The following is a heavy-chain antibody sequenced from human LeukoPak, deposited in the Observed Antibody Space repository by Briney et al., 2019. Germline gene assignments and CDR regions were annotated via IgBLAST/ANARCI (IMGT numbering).Heavy chain of an antibody. J-gene: IGHJ4*02. V-gene: IGHV3-48*01. CDR2: ITSSSSAI. D-gene: IGHD5-12*01. Sequence: GGSLSLSCTASGFSLSSYSMNWVRQAPGKGLEWVSYITSSSSAIYYADSVKGRFTISRDNAKNSLYLQMNSLRAEDTAVYYCAQGYSGGCFEHWGEEPGVSVSS. CDR1: GFSLSSYS. CDR3: AQGYSGGCFEH.